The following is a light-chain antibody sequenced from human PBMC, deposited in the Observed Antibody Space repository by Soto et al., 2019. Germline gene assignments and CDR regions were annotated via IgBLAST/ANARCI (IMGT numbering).Light chain of an antibody. J-gene: IGKJ2*01. CDR3: QQYPGYT. V-gene: IGKV3-20*01. CDR1: HSVISSY. Sequence: IVLTQSPGTLSLSPGERATPSCRASHSVISSYLAWYQQKPGQSPRLLIYGASSRAPCIPDRFSGSGSGTDFTLTRSRLELEECEGYYCQQYPGYTFGQGTKLEIK. CDR2: GAS.